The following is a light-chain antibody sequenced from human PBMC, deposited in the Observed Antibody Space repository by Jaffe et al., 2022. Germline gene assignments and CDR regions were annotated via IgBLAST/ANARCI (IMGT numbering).Light chain of an antibody. CDR1: QRVGRNF. CDR2: EAY. CDR3: QQYDRSPYT. V-gene: IGKV3-20*01. J-gene: IGKJ2*01. Sequence: EIVLTQSPGTLSLSPGERATLSCRASQRVGRNFLAWYSQKPGQAPRLLIFEAYRRARGIPDRFSGSGSGADFALTISRLEPEDFAVYYCQQYDRSPYTFGQGTNLEIK.